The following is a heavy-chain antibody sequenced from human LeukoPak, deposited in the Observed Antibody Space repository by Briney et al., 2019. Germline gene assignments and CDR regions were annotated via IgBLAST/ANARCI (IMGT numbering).Heavy chain of an antibody. V-gene: IGHV4-38-2*01. J-gene: IGHJ3*02. Sequence: SETLSLTCAVSGYSISSGYYWGWIRQPPGKGLEWIGSIYHSGSTYYNPSLKSRVTISVDTSKNQFSLKLSSVTAADTAAYYCARVTHYGDYVSAFDIWGQGTMVTVSS. D-gene: IGHD4-17*01. CDR1: GYSISSGYY. CDR2: IYHSGST. CDR3: ARVTHYGDYVSAFDI.